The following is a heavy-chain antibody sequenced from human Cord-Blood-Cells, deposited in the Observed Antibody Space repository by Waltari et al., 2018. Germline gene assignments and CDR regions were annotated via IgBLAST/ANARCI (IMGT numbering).Heavy chain of an antibody. CDR3: ARDERRLLAYCGGDCYSHDAFDI. CDR2: ISAYNDNT. CDR1: GYTFTSYG. D-gene: IGHD2-21*01. V-gene: IGHV1-18*04. J-gene: IGHJ3*02. Sequence: QVQLVQSGAEVKKPGASVKVSCKASGYTFTSYGISWVRQAPGQGLEWMGWISAYNDNTNYAQKLQGRVTMTTDTSTSTAYMELRSLRSDDTAVYYCARDERRLLAYCGGDCYSHDAFDIWGQGTMVTVSS.